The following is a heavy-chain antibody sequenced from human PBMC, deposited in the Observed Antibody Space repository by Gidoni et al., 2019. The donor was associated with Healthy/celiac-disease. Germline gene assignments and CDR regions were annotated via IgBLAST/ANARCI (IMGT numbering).Heavy chain of an antibody. Sequence: EVQLVQSGAEVKKPGESLKISCKGSGSRFTSNWIGWVRQMPGKGMEGMGIIYPGDSDTSYSPSFEGQVTIAANKSINTAYLQWSSLKASDSAMYYCARRGTIFGVVIGAFDYWGQGTLVTVSS. D-gene: IGHD3-3*01. CDR2: IYPGDSDT. CDR1: GSRFTSNW. J-gene: IGHJ4*02. CDR3: ARRGTIFGVVIGAFDY. V-gene: IGHV5-51*01.